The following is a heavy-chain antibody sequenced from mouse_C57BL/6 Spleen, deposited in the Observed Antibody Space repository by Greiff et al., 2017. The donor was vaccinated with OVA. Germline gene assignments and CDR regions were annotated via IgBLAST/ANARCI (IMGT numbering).Heavy chain of an antibody. CDR2: INPSTGGT. D-gene: IGHD2-2*01. J-gene: IGHJ2*01. V-gene: IGHV1-42*01. Sequence: EVKLVESGPELVKPGASVKISCKASGYSFTGYYMNWVKQSPEKSLEWIGEINPSTGGTTYNQKFKAKATLTVDKSSSTAYMQLKSLTSEDSAVYYCARGYLYFDYWGQGTTLTVSS. CDR3: ARGYLYFDY. CDR1: GYSFTGYY.